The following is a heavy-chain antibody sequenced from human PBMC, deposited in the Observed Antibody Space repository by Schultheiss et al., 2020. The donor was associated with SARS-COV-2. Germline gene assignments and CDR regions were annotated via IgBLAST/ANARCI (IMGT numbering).Heavy chain of an antibody. V-gene: IGHV4-59*12. D-gene: IGHD3-10*01. CDR3: ARDGPRLGSITMVQGVISGGWFDP. Sequence: SETLSLTCTVSGGSISSYYWSWIRQPPGKGLEWIGYIYYSGSTYYNPSLKSRVTISVDTSKNQFSLKLSSVTAADTAVYYCARDGPRLGSITMVQGVISGGWFDPWGQGTLVTVSS. CDR1: GGSISSYY. J-gene: IGHJ5*02. CDR2: IYYSGST.